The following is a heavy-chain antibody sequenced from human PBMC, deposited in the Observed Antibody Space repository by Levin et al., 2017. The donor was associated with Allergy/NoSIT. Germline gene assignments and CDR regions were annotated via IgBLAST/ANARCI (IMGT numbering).Heavy chain of an antibody. J-gene: IGHJ6*02. V-gene: IGHV3-30-3*01. CDR1: GFTFSSYA. D-gene: IGHD3-3*01. CDR2: ISYDGSNK. Sequence: LSLTCAASGFTFSSYAMHWVRQAPGKGLEWVAVISYDGSNKYYADSVKGRFTISRDNSKNTLYLQMNSLRAEDTAVYYCARVYDFWSGYYYYGMDVWGQGTTVTVSS. CDR3: ARVYDFWSGYYYYGMDV.